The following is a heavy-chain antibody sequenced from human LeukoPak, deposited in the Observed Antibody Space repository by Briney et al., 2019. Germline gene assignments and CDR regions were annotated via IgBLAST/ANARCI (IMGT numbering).Heavy chain of an antibody. J-gene: IGHJ3*02. Sequence: SETLSLTCTVSGGSISSYYWSWIRQPPGKGLEWIGYIYYSGSTNYNPSLKSRVTISVDTSKNQFSLKLSSVTAADTAVYYCARVPMVRGGWRAFDIWGQGTMVTVSS. CDR1: GGSISSYY. CDR3: ARVPMVRGGWRAFDI. V-gene: IGHV4-59*01. D-gene: IGHD3-10*01. CDR2: IYYSGST.